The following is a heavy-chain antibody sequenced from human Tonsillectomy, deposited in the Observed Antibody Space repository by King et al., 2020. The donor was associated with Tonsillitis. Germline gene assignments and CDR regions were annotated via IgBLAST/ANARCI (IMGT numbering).Heavy chain of an antibody. V-gene: IGHV3-23*04. D-gene: IGHD3-10*01. Sequence: VQLVESGXGLVQPGGSLRLSCAASGFTFSSYAMSWVRQAPGKGLEWVSGISGSGGSTIYADSVKGRFTISRDNSKNTLYLQMNSRRVEDTAVYYCAKEGSGTYLSWFDPWGQGTLVTVSS. CDR1: GFTFSSYA. CDR2: ISGSGGST. J-gene: IGHJ5*02. CDR3: AKEGSGTYLSWFDP.